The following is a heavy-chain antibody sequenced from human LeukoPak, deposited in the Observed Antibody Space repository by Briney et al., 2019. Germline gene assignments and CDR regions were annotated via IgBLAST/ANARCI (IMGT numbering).Heavy chain of an antibody. CDR3: ATALKVVAGKNWFDP. CDR2: INPSGGST. D-gene: IGHD6-19*01. CDR1: GYIFTSYF. V-gene: IGHV1-46*01. J-gene: IGHJ5*02. Sequence: GASVKVSCKASGYIFTSYFMHWVRQAPGQGLEWMGLINPSGGSTRYAQKFQGRVTITADKSTSTAYMELSSLRPEDTAVYYCATALKVVAGKNWFDPWGQGTLVTVSS.